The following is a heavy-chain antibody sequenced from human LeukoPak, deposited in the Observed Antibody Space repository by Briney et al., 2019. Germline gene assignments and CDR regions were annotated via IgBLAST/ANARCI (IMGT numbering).Heavy chain of an antibody. Sequence: SETLSLTCTVSGGSISSSSYYWGWIRQPPGKGLEWIGYIYHSGSTYYNPSLKSRVTISVDRSKNQFSLKLSSVTAADTAVYYCARDGFAGPRNAFDIWGQGTMVTVSS. J-gene: IGHJ3*02. D-gene: IGHD1-14*01. CDR2: IYHSGST. V-gene: IGHV4-30-2*01. CDR1: GGSISSSSYY. CDR3: ARDGFAGPRNAFDI.